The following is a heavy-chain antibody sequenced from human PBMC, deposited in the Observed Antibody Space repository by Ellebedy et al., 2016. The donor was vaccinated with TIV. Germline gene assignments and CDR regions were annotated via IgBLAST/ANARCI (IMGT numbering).Heavy chain of an antibody. CDR3: ARAWAEIVVVPFDI. J-gene: IGHJ3*02. D-gene: IGHD3-22*01. Sequence: PGGSLRLSCAASGFTFSSYGMHWVRQAPGKGLEWVAVIWYDGSNKYYADSVKGRFTISRDNAKNSLYLQMNSLRAEDTAVYYCARAWAEIVVVPFDIWGQGTMVTVSS. CDR1: GFTFSSYG. CDR2: IWYDGSNK. V-gene: IGHV3-33*08.